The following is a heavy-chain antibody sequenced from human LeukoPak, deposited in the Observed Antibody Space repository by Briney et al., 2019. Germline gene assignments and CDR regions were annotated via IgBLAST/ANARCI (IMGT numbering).Heavy chain of an antibody. CDR2: INHSGST. V-gene: IGHV4-34*01. J-gene: IGHJ4*02. D-gene: IGHD3-22*01. Sequence: SETLSLTCAVYGGSFSGYYWSWTRQPPGKGLEWIGEINHSGSTNYNPSLKSRVTISVDTSKNQFSLKLSSVTAADTAVYYCARGYYYDSSGYYFFGRYYFDYWGQGTLVTVSS. CDR1: GGSFSGYY. CDR3: ARGYYYDSSGYYFFGRYYFDY.